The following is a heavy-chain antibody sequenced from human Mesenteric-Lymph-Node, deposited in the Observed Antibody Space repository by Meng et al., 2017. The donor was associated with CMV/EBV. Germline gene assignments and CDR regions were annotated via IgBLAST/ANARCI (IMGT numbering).Heavy chain of an antibody. D-gene: IGHD3-22*01. V-gene: IGHV3-23*01. CDR3: AKGVTSGSPYRAFDL. CDR2: ISGSGGPSGAT. CDR1: GFTYNSHA. J-gene: IGHJ3*01. Sequence: GESLKISCVASGFTYNSHAMSWVRQAPGKGLEWVSTISGSGGPSGATNYAESAKGRFTISRDNSKNTLYQQMNNLRAEDTAVYYCAKGVTSGSPYRAFDLLGQGTKVTVSS.